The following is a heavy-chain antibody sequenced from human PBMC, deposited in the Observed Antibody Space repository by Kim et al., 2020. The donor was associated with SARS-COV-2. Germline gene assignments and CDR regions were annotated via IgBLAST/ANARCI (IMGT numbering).Heavy chain of an antibody. CDR1: GFTFSSYA. D-gene: IGHD3-22*01. CDR2: LTSSGDNT. V-gene: IGHV3-23*01. J-gene: IGHJ4*01. Sequence: GGSLRLSCAASGFTFSSYAMSWVRQAPEKGLQWVSILTSSGDNTYYADSVKGRFTISRDNSKNTLYLQMNSLRAEDTAIYYCAKKGGSGYFPLDYWGHGTLVTVSS. CDR3: AKKGGSGYFPLDY.